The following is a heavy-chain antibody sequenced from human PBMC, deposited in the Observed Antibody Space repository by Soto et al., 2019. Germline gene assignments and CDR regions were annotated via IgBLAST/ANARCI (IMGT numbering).Heavy chain of an antibody. V-gene: IGHV3-23*01. Sequence: LGGSLRLSCAASGFTFSSYAMSWVRQAPGKGLEWVSAISGSGGSTYYADSVKGRFTISRDNSKNTLYLQMNSLRAEDTAVYYCAKAGHFDWLRSDYWGQGTLVTVSS. CDR3: AKAGHFDWLRSDY. CDR2: ISGSGGST. J-gene: IGHJ4*02. CDR1: GFTFSSYA. D-gene: IGHD3-9*01.